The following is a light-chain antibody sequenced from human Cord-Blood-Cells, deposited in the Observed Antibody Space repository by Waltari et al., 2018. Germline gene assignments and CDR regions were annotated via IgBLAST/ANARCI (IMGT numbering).Light chain of an antibody. Sequence: QSALTQPASVSGSPGQSITISCTGTSSDVGGYNYVSWYQQHPGKAPKLMIYEVSNWPSGVSNRCSGSTSGNAASLTISGRQAEDEADYYGSSYTSSSTVVVGGGTKLTVL. J-gene: IGLJ2*01. CDR2: EVS. V-gene: IGLV2-14*01. CDR1: SSDVGGYNY. CDR3: SSYTSSSTVV.